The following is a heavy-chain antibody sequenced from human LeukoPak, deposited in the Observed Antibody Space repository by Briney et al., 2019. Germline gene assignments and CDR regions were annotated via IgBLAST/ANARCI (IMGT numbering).Heavy chain of an antibody. CDR1: RYIFTSFA. J-gene: IGHJ4*02. D-gene: IGHD5-18*01. V-gene: IGHV1-3*01. CDR2: INAGNGNT. Sequence: ASVKVSCKASRYIFTSFAIHWVRQAPGQRLEWLGWINAGNGNTKYSQKFQGRVTITRDTSATTAYMEVSSLRSEDTAVYYCARGGEYNYGYVDFDYWGQGTLVTVSS. CDR3: ARGGEYNYGYVDFDY.